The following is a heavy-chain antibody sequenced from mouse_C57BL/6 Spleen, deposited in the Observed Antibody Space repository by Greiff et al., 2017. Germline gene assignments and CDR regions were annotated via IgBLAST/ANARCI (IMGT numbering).Heavy chain of an antibody. CDR1: GYTFTSYW. CDR3: ARDGYDYAMDY. Sequence: VQLVESGAELVKPGASVKMSCKASGYTFTSYWITWVKQRPGQGLEWIGDIYPGSGSTNYNEKFKSKATLTVDTSSSTAYMQLSSLTSEDSAVYYCARDGYDYAMDYWGQGTSVTVAS. CDR2: IYPGSGST. V-gene: IGHV1-55*01. J-gene: IGHJ4*01. D-gene: IGHD2-2*01.